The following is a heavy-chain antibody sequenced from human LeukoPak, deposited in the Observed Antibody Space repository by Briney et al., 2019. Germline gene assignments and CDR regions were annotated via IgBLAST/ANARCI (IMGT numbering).Heavy chain of an antibody. J-gene: IGHJ5*02. D-gene: IGHD2-15*01. CDR3: ARSKVVVVAATCWFDP. Sequence: GSLRLSCAASEFTFSSYNMNWVRQPPGKGLEWIGSIYYSGSTYYNPSLKSRVTISVDTSKNQFSLKLSSVTAADTAVYYCARSKVVVVAATCWFDPWGQGTLVTVSS. V-gene: IGHV4-39*07. CDR1: EFTFSSYN. CDR2: IYYSGST.